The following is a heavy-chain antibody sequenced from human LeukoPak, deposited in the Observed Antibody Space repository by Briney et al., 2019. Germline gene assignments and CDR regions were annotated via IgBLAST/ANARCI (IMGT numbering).Heavy chain of an antibody. CDR2: INHSGST. D-gene: IGHD2/OR15-2a*01. V-gene: IGHV4-34*01. Sequence: SETLSLTCAVYGGSFSGYYWSWIRQPPGKGRECIGEINHSGSTNYNPYLKSRVTISVDTSKNQFSLKLSSVTAADTAVYYCARGIKRMYYYYGMDVWGQGTTVTVSS. CDR3: ARGIKRMYYYYGMDV. J-gene: IGHJ6*02. CDR1: GGSFSGYY.